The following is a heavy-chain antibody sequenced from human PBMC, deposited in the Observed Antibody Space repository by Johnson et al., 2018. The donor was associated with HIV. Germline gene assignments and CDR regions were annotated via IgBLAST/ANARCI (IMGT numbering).Heavy chain of an antibody. D-gene: IGHD2-21*01. CDR3: ARDSTPWGGDSVAYAFDM. CDR1: GFTFSGYY. CDR2: ISSSGTTI. Sequence: QVQLVESGGGLVKPGGSLRLSCAASGFTFSGYYMSWIRQAPGKGLQWVSYISSSGTTIYYADSVKGRFTISRDNAKNSLYLQMNSLRAEETAMYFCARDSTPWGGDSVAYAFDMWGQGTMVTISS. J-gene: IGHJ3*02. V-gene: IGHV3-11*04.